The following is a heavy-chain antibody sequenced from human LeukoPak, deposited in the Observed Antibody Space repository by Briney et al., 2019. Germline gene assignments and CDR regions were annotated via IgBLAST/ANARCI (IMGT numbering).Heavy chain of an antibody. J-gene: IGHJ6*03. CDR2: IYYSGSA. CDR3: AREIYGSGGGYLFYYMDV. V-gene: IGHV4-39*07. D-gene: IGHD3-10*01. CDR1: GGSISSSSYY. Sequence: PSETLSLTCAVSGGSISSSSYYWGWIRQPPGKGLEWIGTIYYSGSAYYNPSLKSRVTVSVDTSKNQFSLKLNSVTAADTAVYYCAREIYGSGGGYLFYYMDVWGKGTTVTVSS.